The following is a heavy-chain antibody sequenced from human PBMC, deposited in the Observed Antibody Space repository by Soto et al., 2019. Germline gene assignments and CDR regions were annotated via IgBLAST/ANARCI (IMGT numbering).Heavy chain of an antibody. CDR2: ISYDGSNK. Sequence: QVQLVESGGGVVQPGRSLRLSCAASGFTFSSYVMHWVRQAPGKGLEWVAVISYDGSNKYYADSVKGRFTISRDNSKHTLFLQMNSLRPEDTAVYYCAIDLEGYCSSTSCYTYVGLDGWGQGTTVTVSS. J-gene: IGHJ6*02. D-gene: IGHD2-2*02. CDR1: GFTFSSYV. V-gene: IGHV3-30*03. CDR3: AIDLEGYCSSTSCYTYVGLDG.